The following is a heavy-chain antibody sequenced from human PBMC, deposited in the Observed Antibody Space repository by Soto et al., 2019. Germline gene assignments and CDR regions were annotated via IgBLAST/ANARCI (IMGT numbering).Heavy chain of an antibody. Sequence: PGGSLRLPCAASGFTVDDYAMHWVRQAPGKGLEWVSGISWNSGTIGYADSVKGRFTISRDNAKNTLYLQMNSLRAEDTAFYYCAKGTSRYYYYCIDVWGKGTTVTVSS. CDR3: AKGTSRYYYYCIDV. CDR2: ISWNSGTI. V-gene: IGHV3-9*01. CDR1: GFTVDDYA. J-gene: IGHJ6*03.